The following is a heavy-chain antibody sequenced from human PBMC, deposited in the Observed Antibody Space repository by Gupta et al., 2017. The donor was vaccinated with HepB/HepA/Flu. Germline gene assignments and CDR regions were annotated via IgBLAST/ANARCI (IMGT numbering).Heavy chain of an antibody. D-gene: IGHD1-14*01. CDR2: IYGDDDK. CDR3: AHRRRNFGTDY. Sequence: QITLKESGPTLVKPTQTLTLTCTFSGFSLSASALGVGWIRQPPGRALECLAFIYGDDDKSYSPSLRNRLTIAKGTSSNQVVLTMTNMDPVDTATYYCAHRRRNFGTDYWGQGTLVTVSS. J-gene: IGHJ4*02. V-gene: IGHV2-5*02. CDR1: GFSLSASALG.